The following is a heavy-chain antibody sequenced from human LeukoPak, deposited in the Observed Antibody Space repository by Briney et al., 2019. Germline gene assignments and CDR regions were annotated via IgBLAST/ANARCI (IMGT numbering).Heavy chain of an antibody. Sequence: GRSLRLSCAASGFTFSSYGMHWVRQAPGKGLEWVAVIWYDGSNKYYADSVKGRFTISRDNSKNTLYLQMNSLRAEDTAVYYCARASPVYYDSSGYTYNWFDPWGQGTLVTVSS. V-gene: IGHV3-33*01. J-gene: IGHJ5*02. D-gene: IGHD3-22*01. CDR3: ARASPVYYDSSGYTYNWFDP. CDR1: GFTFSSYG. CDR2: IWYDGSNK.